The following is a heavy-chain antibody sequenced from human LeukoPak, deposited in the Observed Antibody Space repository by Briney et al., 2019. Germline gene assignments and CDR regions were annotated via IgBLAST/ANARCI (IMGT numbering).Heavy chain of an antibody. CDR3: ARNTAMVKKTYFDY. J-gene: IGHJ4*02. V-gene: IGHV1-18*01. CDR1: GYTFTSYG. D-gene: IGHD5-18*01. CDR2: ISAYNGNT. Sequence: GASVKVSCKASGYTFTSYGISWVRQAPGQGLEWMGWISAYNGNTNYAQKLQGRVTMTTDTSTSTAYMELRSLRSDDTAVYYCARNTAMVKKTYFDYWGQGTLVTVSS.